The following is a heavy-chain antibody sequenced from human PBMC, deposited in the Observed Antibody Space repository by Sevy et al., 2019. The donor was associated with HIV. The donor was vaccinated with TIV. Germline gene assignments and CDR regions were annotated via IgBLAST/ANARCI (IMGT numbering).Heavy chain of an antibody. Sequence: GGSLRLSCAASEFTFSSYAMSWVRQAPGKGLEWVSAISGRGGSTYYADSVKGRFTISRDNSKNTLYLQMNSLRAEDTALYYCAKELFGAAAAFYWHFDLWGRGTLVTVSS. D-gene: IGHD6-13*01. CDR3: AKELFGAAAAFYWHFDL. V-gene: IGHV3-23*01. J-gene: IGHJ2*01. CDR1: EFTFSSYA. CDR2: ISGRGGST.